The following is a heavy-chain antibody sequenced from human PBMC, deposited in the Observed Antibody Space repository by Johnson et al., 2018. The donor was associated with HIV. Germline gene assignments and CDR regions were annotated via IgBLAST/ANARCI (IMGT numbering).Heavy chain of an antibody. J-gene: IGHJ3*02. V-gene: IGHV3-15*01. CDR1: GFRFSNAW. CDR2: IKSKTGGGTT. CDR3: TTDWEYYYGSGKLDAFDM. Sequence: MQLVESGGGVVQPGRSLRLSCTASGFRFSNAWMGWVRQAPGKGLEWLGRIKSKTGGGTTSYAAPVKGRFTISRDDSKDTVYLHMNSLKDDDTAVYYCTTDWEYYYGSGKLDAFDMWGQGTMVTVSS. D-gene: IGHD3-10*01.